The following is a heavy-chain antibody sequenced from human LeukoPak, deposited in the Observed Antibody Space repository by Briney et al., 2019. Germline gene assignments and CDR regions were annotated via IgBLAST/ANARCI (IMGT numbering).Heavy chain of an antibody. Sequence: PGGSLRLSCAASGFTFSSYSMNWVRQAPGKGLEWVSSISSSSSYIYYAGSVKGRFTISRDNAKNSLYLQMNSLRAEDTAVYYCARDLRGYGDRYFDYWGQGTLVTVSS. CDR1: GFTFSSYS. V-gene: IGHV3-21*01. D-gene: IGHD4-17*01. CDR3: ARDLRGYGDRYFDY. CDR2: ISSSSSYI. J-gene: IGHJ4*02.